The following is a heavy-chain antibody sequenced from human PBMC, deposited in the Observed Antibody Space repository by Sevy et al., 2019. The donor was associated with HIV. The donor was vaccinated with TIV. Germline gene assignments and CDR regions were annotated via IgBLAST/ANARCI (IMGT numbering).Heavy chain of an antibody. CDR1: GYTFTGYY. CDR2: INPNSGGT. V-gene: IGHV1-2*02. D-gene: IGHD2-2*02. J-gene: IGHJ4*02. CDR3: AVGYCSSTSCHSPHWYFDY. Sequence: ASVKVSCKTSGYTFTGYYMHWVRQAPGQGLEWMGWINPNSGGTNYAQKFQGRVTMTRDTSISTAYMELSRLRSDDTAVSYCAVGYCSSTSCHSPHWYFDYWGQGTLVTVSS.